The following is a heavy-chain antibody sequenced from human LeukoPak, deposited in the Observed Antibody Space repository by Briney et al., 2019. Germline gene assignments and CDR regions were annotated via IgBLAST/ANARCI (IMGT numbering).Heavy chain of an antibody. J-gene: IGHJ4*02. CDR3: AREAGTGYFDY. V-gene: IGHV3-7*01. CDR2: IKQDGSEK. CDR1: GFTFSSYW. D-gene: IGHD6-19*01. Sequence: GGSLRLSCAASGFTFSSYWMSWVRQAPGKGLEWVANIKQDGSEKYYVDSVKGRFTISRDNAKNSPYLQMNSLRAEDTAVYYCAREAGTGYFDYWGQGTLVTVSS.